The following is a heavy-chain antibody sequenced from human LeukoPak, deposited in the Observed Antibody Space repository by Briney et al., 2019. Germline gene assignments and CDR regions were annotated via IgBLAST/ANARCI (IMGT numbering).Heavy chain of an antibody. CDR3: ARAVSSGYQDLFDY. CDR2: ISGSGNFI. CDR1: GFTFSAYA. D-gene: IGHD3-22*01. V-gene: IGHV3-21*05. Sequence: GGSLRLSCEASGFTFSAYAMTWVRQAPGKGLEWVSYISGSGNFIHYAESVKGRFTISRDNAKNSLYLQMNSLRVEDTAVYYCARAVSSGYQDLFDYWGQGTLVTVSS. J-gene: IGHJ4*02.